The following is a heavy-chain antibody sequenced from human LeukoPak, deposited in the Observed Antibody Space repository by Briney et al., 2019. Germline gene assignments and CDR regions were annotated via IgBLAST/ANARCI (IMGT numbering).Heavy chain of an antibody. CDR1: GGSLSSYY. CDR2: IYYSGGT. V-gene: IGHV4-59*08. D-gene: IGHD1-26*01. CDR3: ARHPGVGATGYYGMDV. J-gene: IGHJ6*02. Sequence: SETLSLTSTVSGGSLSSYYWSWIRPPPGKVLEWNGYIYYSGGTNYNPSLKSRVTISVDTSKNQFSLKLSSVTAADTAVYYCARHPGVGATGYYGMDVWGQGTTVTVSS.